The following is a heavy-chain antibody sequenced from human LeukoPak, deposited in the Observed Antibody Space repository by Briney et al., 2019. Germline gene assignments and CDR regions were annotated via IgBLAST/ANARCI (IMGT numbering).Heavy chain of an antibody. V-gene: IGHV4-61*02. CDR2: IYTSGST. Sequence: SETLSLTCTVSGGSISSSSYYWSWIRQPAGKGLEWIGRIYTSGSTNYNPSLKSRVTMSVDTSKNQFSLKLSSVTAADTAVYYCAREYILTAYYGDYWGQGTLVTVSS. CDR3: AREYILTAYYGDY. CDR1: GGSISSSSYY. J-gene: IGHJ4*02. D-gene: IGHD3-9*01.